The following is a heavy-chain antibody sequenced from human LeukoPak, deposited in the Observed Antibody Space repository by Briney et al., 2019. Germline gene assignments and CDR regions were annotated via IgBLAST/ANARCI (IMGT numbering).Heavy chain of an antibody. V-gene: IGHV1-2*02. CDR1: GYTFTSYA. J-gene: IGHJ4*02. CDR3: ARGSVQLWLQYYFDY. Sequence: GASVKVSCKASGYTFTSYAMNWVRQAPGQGLEWMGWINPNSDGTNYAQKFQGRVTMTRDTSISTAYMELSRLRSDDTAVYYCARGSVQLWLQYYFDYWGQGTLVTVSS. CDR2: INPNSDGT. D-gene: IGHD5-18*01.